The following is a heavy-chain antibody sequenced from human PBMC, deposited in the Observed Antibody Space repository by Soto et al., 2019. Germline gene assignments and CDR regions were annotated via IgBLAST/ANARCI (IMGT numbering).Heavy chain of an antibody. CDR2: ISGSGGST. CDR3: AKGSQLRFLEWLPKSYYFDY. J-gene: IGHJ4*02. CDR1: GFTFSSYA. Sequence: PGGSLRLSCAASGFTFSSYAMSRVRQAPGKGLEWVSAISGSGGSTYYADSVKGRFTTSRDNSKNTLYLQMNSLRAEDTAVYYCAKGSQLRFLEWLPKSYYFDYWGQGTLVTVSS. V-gene: IGHV3-23*01. D-gene: IGHD3-3*01.